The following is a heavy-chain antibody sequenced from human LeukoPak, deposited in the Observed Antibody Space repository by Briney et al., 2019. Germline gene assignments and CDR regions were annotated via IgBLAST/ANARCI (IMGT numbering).Heavy chain of an antibody. CDR1: GFTFSSSA. J-gene: IGHJ5*02. Sequence: GGSLRLSCAASGFTFSSSAMSWVRQAPGKGLEWVSTISANGGSTYYADSVKGRFTISRDNSKNTLFLQMNSLRAEDTAEYYCAKDSPEAAGLYNRFDPWGQGTLVTVSS. CDR3: AKDSPEAAGLYNRFDP. V-gene: IGHV3-23*01. D-gene: IGHD6-13*01. CDR2: ISANGGST.